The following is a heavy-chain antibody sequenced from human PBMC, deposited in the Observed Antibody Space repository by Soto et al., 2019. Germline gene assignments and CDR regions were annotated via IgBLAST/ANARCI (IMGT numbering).Heavy chain of an antibody. D-gene: IGHD3-22*01. J-gene: IGHJ4*02. CDR1: GYSFTSYG. Sequence: ASVKVSCKASGYSFTSYGITWVRQAPGQGLEWMGRINPNGGGTNYAQKFQGRVTMTRDTSTSTAYMQLSSLRSDDTAVYYCAVGRDSSGYISPFDYWGQGTLVTVSS. CDR3: AVGRDSSGYISPFDY. V-gene: IGHV1-2*02. CDR2: INPNGGGT.